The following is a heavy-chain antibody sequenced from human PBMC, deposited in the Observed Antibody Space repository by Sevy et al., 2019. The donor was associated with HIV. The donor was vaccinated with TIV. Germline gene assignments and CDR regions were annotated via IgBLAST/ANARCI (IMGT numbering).Heavy chain of an antibody. V-gene: IGHV3-30*18. CDR1: GFTFSSYG. J-gene: IGHJ6*02. CDR3: AKDKQVYGDYYYGMDV. Sequence: GGSLRLSCAASGFTFSSYGMHWVRQAPGKGLEWVAVISYDGSNKYYADSVKGRFTISRDNSKKTLYLQMNSLRAEDTAVYYCAKDKQVYGDYYYGMDVWGQGTTVTVSS. D-gene: IGHD4-17*01. CDR2: ISYDGSNK.